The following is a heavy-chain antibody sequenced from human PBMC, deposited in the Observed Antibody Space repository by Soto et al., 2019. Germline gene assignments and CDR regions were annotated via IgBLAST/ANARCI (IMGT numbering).Heavy chain of an antibody. J-gene: IGHJ2*01. CDR1: GFSFNNYG. Sequence: QVQLVESGGGVVQPGGSLRLSCAASGFSFNNYGMHWVRQAPGKGLEWVAVVSYEGSVQYYTDSAKGRFTISRDNSKNTLYLQMNSLRDDDTAVYQCAKEISPKAGKWYFDLWGRGTLVTVSS. CDR3: AKEISPKAGKWYFDL. CDR2: VSYEGSVQ. D-gene: IGHD6-19*01. V-gene: IGHV3-30*18.